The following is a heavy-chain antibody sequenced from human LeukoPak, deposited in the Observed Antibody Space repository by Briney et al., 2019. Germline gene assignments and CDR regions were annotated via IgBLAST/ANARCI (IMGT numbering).Heavy chain of an antibody. CDR2: ISSSSSTT. CDR3: ASRFCSGGSCHYFDQ. Sequence: GGSLRLSCAVSGFTFNTYSMNWVRQAPGKGLEWVSYISSSSSTTYYADSVKGRFTISRDNAENSLYLQMNSLRAEDTAVYYCASRFCSGGSCHYFDQWGQGTLVTVSS. D-gene: IGHD2-15*01. CDR1: GFTFNTYS. V-gene: IGHV3-48*01. J-gene: IGHJ4*02.